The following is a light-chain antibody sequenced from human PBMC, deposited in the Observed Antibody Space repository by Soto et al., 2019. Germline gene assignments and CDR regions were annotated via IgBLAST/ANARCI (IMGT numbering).Light chain of an antibody. CDR3: QQYQKWPLT. Sequence: EIVMTQSPATLSVSPGERATLSCRASQSVSSNLAWYQHKPGQAPRLLIYGASIRATGVPAKFSGSGSGTEFTLTISSLQSEDFGVYYCQQYQKWPLTFGGGTKAEIK. CDR1: QSVSSN. CDR2: GAS. J-gene: IGKJ4*01. V-gene: IGKV3-15*01.